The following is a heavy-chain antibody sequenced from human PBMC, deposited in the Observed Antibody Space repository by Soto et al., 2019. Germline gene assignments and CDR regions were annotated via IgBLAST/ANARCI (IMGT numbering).Heavy chain of an antibody. CDR2: LYYSDNT. Sequence: PSETLSLTCTVSGGSISPFYWSWVWQPPGKGLEWIGYLYYSDNTNYNPSLKSRVTISVDASKNQVSLRLTSVTAADTAVYYCARVGGVAARTFDYWGQGTVVTVSS. V-gene: IGHV4-59*01. D-gene: IGHD3-16*01. CDR1: GGSISPFY. CDR3: ARVGGVAARTFDY. J-gene: IGHJ4*02.